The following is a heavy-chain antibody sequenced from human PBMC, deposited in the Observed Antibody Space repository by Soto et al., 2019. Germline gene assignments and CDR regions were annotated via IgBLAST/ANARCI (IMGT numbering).Heavy chain of an antibody. CDR2: ISSSSSYI. V-gene: IGHV3-21*01. CDR1: VFTFSSYS. CDR3: ILSPSSSVDYGMDV. J-gene: IGHJ6*04. Sequence: EVQLVESGGGLVKPGGSLRLSCAASVFTFSSYSMNWVSQGPGKGLEWVSSISSSSSYIYYADSVKGRVIISRDNAKKSPYLQKNSLRAEDTAVDYCILSPSSSVDYGMDVWGKGTTVTVSS.